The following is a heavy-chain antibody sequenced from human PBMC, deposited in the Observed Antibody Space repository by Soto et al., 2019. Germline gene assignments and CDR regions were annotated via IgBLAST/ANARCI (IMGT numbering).Heavy chain of an antibody. J-gene: IGHJ5*02. D-gene: IGHD4-17*01. V-gene: IGHV4-39*01. Sequence: QLQLQESGPGLVKPSETLSLTCTVSGGSISSSSYYWGWIRQPPGKGLEWIGSIYYSGSTYYNPSLKSRVTISVDTSKNQFSLKLSSVTAADTAVYYCARGYGDFKGDWFDPWGQGTLVTVSS. CDR1: GGSISSSSYY. CDR3: ARGYGDFKGDWFDP. CDR2: IYYSGST.